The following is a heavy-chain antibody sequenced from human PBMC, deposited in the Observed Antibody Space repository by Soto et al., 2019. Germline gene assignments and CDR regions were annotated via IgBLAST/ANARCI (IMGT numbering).Heavy chain of an antibody. V-gene: IGHV3-23*01. CDR3: AKDRRYSSGWFSGSGFDI. J-gene: IGHJ3*02. CDR1: GFTFSSYA. CDR2: ISGSGGST. Sequence: EVQLLESGGGLVQPGGSLRLSCAASGFTFSSYAMSWVRQAPGKGLEWVSAISGSGGSTYYADSVKGRFTISRDNSKNTLYLQMNSLRAEDTAVYYCAKDRRYSSGWFSGSGFDIWGQGTMVTVSS. D-gene: IGHD6-19*01.